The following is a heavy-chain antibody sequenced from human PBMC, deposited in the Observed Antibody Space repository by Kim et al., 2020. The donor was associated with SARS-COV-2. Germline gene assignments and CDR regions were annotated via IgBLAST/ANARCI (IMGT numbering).Heavy chain of an antibody. CDR1: GGSFSGYY. D-gene: IGHD3-22*01. J-gene: IGHJ5*02. V-gene: IGHV4-34*01. CDR3: ARGGGDSSGYHSTTIDP. CDR2: INHSGST. Sequence: SETLSLTCAVYGGSFSGYYWSWIRQPPGKGLEWIGEINHSGSTNYNPSLKSRVTISVDTSKNQFSLKLSSVTAADTAVYYCARGGGDSSGYHSTTIDPWGQGTLVTVSS.